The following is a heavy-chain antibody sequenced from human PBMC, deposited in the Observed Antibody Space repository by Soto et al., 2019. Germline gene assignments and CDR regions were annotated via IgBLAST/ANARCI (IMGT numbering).Heavy chain of an antibody. Sequence: SQTLSLTCAISGDSVSSNSAAWNWIRQSPSRGLEWLGRTYYRSKWYNDYAVSVKSRVTINPDTSKNQFSLQLNSVTPEDTAVYYCARDRYCSSTSCQIYYYYGMDVWGQGTTVTVSS. V-gene: IGHV6-1*01. CDR3: ARDRYCSSTSCQIYYYYGMDV. CDR2: TYYRSKWYN. CDR1: GDSVSSNSAA. J-gene: IGHJ6*02. D-gene: IGHD2-2*01.